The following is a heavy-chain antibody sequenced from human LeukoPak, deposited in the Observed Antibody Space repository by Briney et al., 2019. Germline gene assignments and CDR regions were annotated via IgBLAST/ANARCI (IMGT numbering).Heavy chain of an antibody. Sequence: ASVNVSCKASGYTFTSYDMSWVRQAPGQRLERVGWISVYKDNTNNAHRFQDRVTMTTYTSTNTAYMELKSLRSDDTAVYYCARMEGGRWRPFDHWGQGTRITVSS. J-gene: IGHJ4*02. CDR1: GYTFTSYD. CDR2: ISVYKDNT. CDR3: ARMEGGRWRPFDH. V-gene: IGHV1-18*01. D-gene: IGHD4-23*01.